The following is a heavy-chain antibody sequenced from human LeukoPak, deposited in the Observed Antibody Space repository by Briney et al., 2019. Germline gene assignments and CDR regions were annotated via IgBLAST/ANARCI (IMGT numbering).Heavy chain of an antibody. D-gene: IGHD1-20*01. CDR3: ARKPYNWNDLFDP. V-gene: IGHV1-8*01. CDR1: GYTFTSYD. Sequence: ASVTVSCKASGYTFTSYDINWVRQAPGQGLEWMGWMNPNSGNTGYAQKFQGRVTMTRNTSISTAYMELSSLRSEDTAVYYCARKPYNWNDLFDPWGQGTLVTVSS. J-gene: IGHJ5*02. CDR2: MNPNSGNT.